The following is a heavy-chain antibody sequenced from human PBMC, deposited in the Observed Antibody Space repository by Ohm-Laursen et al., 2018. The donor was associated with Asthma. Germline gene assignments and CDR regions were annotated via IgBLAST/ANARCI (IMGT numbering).Heavy chain of an antibody. J-gene: IGHJ4*02. D-gene: IGHD2-8*01. Sequence: SLRLSCAASGVSLSNFVMNWVRQAPGKGLEWVSGITSGDSTDYGDSVKGRFTIYRDNSKNTVYLAMNSLRPEDTAVYYCAKDRVYGDGLLAYDYWGQGTLVTVSP. CDR2: ITSGDST. CDR3: AKDRVYGDGLLAYDY. V-gene: IGHV3-23*02. CDR1: GVSLSNFV.